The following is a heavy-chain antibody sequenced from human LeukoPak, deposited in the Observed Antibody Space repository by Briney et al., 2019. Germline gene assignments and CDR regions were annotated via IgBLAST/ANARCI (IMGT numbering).Heavy chain of an antibody. J-gene: IGHJ4*02. CDR1: GGSISSYY. D-gene: IGHD4-17*01. CDR3: ARHDYGDYVVGY. CDR2: IYYSGST. V-gene: IGHV4-59*08. Sequence: SETLSLTCTVAGGSISSYYWSWVRQPPGKGRGWIGYIYYSGSTTYNPSLKRRVTISVDTSKTQFSLKLSSVTAADTAVYYCARHDYGDYVVGYWGQGTLVTVSS.